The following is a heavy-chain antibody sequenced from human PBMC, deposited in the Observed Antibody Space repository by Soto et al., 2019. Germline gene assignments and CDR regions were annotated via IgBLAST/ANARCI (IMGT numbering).Heavy chain of an antibody. CDR3: ARWGCSGTNCNLNQRSYDL. Sequence: PGGSLRLSCAASGFIFNEYGMHWVRQAPGKGLEWVAVIWYDGSNKYYADSVKGRFTISRDNSKNTMSLQMNNLGAEDTAVYYCARWGCSGTNCNLNQRSYDLWGQGTLVTVSS. V-gene: IGHV3-33*03. CDR2: IWYDGSNK. D-gene: IGHD2-15*01. J-gene: IGHJ4*02. CDR1: GFIFNEYG.